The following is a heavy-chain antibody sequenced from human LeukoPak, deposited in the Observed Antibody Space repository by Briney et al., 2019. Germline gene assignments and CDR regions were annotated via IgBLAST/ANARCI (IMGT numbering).Heavy chain of an antibody. D-gene: IGHD6-19*01. CDR2: IYPGDSDT. CDR3: ASGIAVAGIGLDV. V-gene: IGHV5-51*01. J-gene: IGHJ6*02. CDR1: GYSFTSYW. Sequence: GESLKISCKGSGYSFTSYWIGWVRQMPGKGLEWMGIIYPGDSDTRYSPSFQGQVTISADKSISTAYLQWCSLKASDTAMYYCASGIAVAGIGLDVWGQGTTVTVSS.